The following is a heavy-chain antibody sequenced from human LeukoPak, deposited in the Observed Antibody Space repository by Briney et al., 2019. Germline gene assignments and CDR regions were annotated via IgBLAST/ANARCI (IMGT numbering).Heavy chain of an antibody. CDR3: ARSLRRDCDSTSCWAALDI. J-gene: IGHJ3*02. CDR1: GFTFSDYY. Sequence: GGSLRLSCAASGFTFSDYYTSWIRQAPGEGLEWGSYISSSSTYTNYADSVKGRFTISRDNAKNSLYLQMNSLRAEDTAVYYCARSLRRDCDSTSCWAALDIWGQGTMVTVSS. CDR2: ISSSSTYT. V-gene: IGHV3-11*03. D-gene: IGHD2-2*01.